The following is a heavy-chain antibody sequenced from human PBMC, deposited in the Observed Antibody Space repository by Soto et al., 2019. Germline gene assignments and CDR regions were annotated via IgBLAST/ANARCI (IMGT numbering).Heavy chain of an antibody. CDR1: GCSISSGCYY. CDR3: AAISVWWLRGGVDFDY. Sequence: SETLSLTCTVSGCSISSGCYYWSWIRQHPGKGLEWIGYIYYSGSTYYNPSLKSRVTISVDTSKNQFSLKLSSVTAADTAVYYCAAISVWWLRGGVDFDYWGQGTLVTVSS. CDR2: IYYSGST. V-gene: IGHV4-31*03. D-gene: IGHD5-12*01. J-gene: IGHJ4*02.